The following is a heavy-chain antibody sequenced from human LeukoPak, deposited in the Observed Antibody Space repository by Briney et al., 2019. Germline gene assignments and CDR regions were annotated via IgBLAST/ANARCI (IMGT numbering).Heavy chain of an antibody. Sequence: GGSLRLSCAASGFTFSSYAMSWVRQAPGKGLEWVSVIYSGGSTYYADSVKGRFTISRDNSKNTLYLQMNSLRAEDTAVYYCTRRAYYYDSSGYSGFDPWGQGTLVTVSS. D-gene: IGHD3-22*01. J-gene: IGHJ5*02. CDR2: IYSGGST. V-gene: IGHV3-66*01. CDR3: TRRAYYYDSSGYSGFDP. CDR1: GFTFSSYA.